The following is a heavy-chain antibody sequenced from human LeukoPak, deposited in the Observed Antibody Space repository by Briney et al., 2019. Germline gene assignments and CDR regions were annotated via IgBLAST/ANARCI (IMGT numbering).Heavy chain of an antibody. CDR1: GFIFSSYA. D-gene: IGHD3-10*01. CDR2: ISGSGGSI. CDR3: AKYPVRGVNPYYFDY. V-gene: IGHV3-23*01. J-gene: IGHJ4*02. Sequence: GGSLRLSCAASGFIFSSYAMNWVRQAPGKGLEWVSSISGSGGSIYYADSVKGRFTISRDNSKNTLYLQMNSLRAEDTAVYYCAKYPVRGVNPYYFDYWGQGTLVTVSS.